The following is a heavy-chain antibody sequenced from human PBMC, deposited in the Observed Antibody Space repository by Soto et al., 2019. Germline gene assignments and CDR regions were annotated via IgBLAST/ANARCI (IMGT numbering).Heavy chain of an antibody. CDR3: ASHLSGRADV. V-gene: IGHV3-74*02. Sequence: EVQLVESGGGLVRPGGSLRLSCAASGFTFSSYWMHWVRQAPGKGLVWVSRMNEDGGTTDYADSVKGRFTISRDNAKNTLYLQMNSLRVEDTAVYYCASHLSGRADVWGQGTTVTVSS. J-gene: IGHJ6*02. D-gene: IGHD3-10*01. CDR1: GFTFSSYW. CDR2: MNEDGGTT.